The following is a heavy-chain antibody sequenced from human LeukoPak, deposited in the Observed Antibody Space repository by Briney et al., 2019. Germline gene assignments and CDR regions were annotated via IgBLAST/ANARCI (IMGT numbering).Heavy chain of an antibody. J-gene: IGHJ4*02. CDR2: ISSNGGST. CDR3: VTGYYYDSSGFDY. CDR1: GFTFSSYA. Sequence: GGSLRLSCSASGFTFSSYAMHWVRQAPGKGLEYVSAISSNGGSTYYADSVKGRFTISRDNSKNTLYLQVSSLRAEDTAVYYCVTGYYYDSSGFDYWGQGTLVTVSS. D-gene: IGHD3-22*01. V-gene: IGHV3-64D*06.